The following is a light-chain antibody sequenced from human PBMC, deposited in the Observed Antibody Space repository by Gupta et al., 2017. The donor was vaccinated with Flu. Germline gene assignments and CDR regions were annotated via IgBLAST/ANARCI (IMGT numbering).Light chain of an antibody. CDR2: LESSGRY. V-gene: IGLV4-60*03. J-gene: IGLJ2*01. Sequence: PVLPPSSSASASLGSSVKLTCTRSSGHSSFIIEWHRQQPGKAPRYLMKLESSGRYNKRIAGPDRCSASGSVTDRYLTIADVQAEDEDDYYCEAGDSNTRVFGGGTKLTVL. CDR3: EAGDSNTRV. CDR1: SGHSSFI.